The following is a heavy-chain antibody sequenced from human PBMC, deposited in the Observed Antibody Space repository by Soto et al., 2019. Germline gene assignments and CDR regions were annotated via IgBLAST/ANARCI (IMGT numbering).Heavy chain of an antibody. V-gene: IGHV4-59*08. CDR2: IYYSGST. CDR1: GGSISSYY. CDR3: ARLGYCSGGSCYFLKNWFDP. Sequence: SETLSLTCTVSGGSISSYYWSWIRQPPGKGLEWIGYIYYSGSTNYNPSLKSRVTISVDTSKNQFSLKLSSVTAADTAVYYCARLGYCSGGSCYFLKNWFDPWGQGTLVTVSS. J-gene: IGHJ5*02. D-gene: IGHD2-15*01.